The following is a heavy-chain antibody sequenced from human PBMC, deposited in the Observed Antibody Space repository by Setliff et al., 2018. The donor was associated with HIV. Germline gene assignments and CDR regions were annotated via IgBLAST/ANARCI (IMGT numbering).Heavy chain of an antibody. CDR1: GESLSPYY. CDR3: ARGRVDIVVTDYLDV. V-gene: IGHV4-34*01. D-gene: IGHD2-21*01. J-gene: IGHJ6*03. Sequence: SETLSLTCAVYGESLSPYYWSWIRQPPGKGLEWIGEINHSGSRNYNPSLKSRVTISVDTSKNQFSLKLSSVTAADTAMYYCARGRVDIVVTDYLDVWGKGTTVTVSS. CDR2: INHSGSR.